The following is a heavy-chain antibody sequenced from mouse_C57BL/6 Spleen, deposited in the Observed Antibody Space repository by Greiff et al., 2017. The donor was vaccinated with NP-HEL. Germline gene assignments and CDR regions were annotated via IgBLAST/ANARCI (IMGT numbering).Heavy chain of an antibody. V-gene: IGHV1-69*01. J-gene: IGHJ3*01. CDR2: IDPSDSYT. CDR3: ARGDGSSGFAY. D-gene: IGHD1-1*01. CDR1: GYTFTSYW. Sequence: VQLQQSGAELVMPGASVKLSCKASGYTFTSYWMHWVKQRPGQGLEWIGEIDPSDSYTNYNQKFKGKSTLTVDKSSSTAYMQLSSLTSEDSAVYYCARGDGSSGFAYWGQGTLVTVSA.